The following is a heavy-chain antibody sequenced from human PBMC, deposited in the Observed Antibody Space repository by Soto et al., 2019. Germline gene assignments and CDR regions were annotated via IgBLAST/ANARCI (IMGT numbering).Heavy chain of an antibody. CDR1: GGSISSGDYS. J-gene: IGHJ4*02. CDR3: ARGHDSNDN. CDR2: IYHSGST. D-gene: IGHD3-22*01. V-gene: IGHV4-30-2*01. Sequence: QLQLQESGAGLVKPSQTLSLTCAVSGGSISSGDYSWSWIRQPPGKGLEWIVYIYHSGSTYYNPSLKSRVTISIDSSKNQFSLKLTSVTAADTAVYYCARGHDSNDNWGQGTLVTVSS.